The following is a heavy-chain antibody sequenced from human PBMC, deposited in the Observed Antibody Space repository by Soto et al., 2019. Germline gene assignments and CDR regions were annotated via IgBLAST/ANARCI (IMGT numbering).Heavy chain of an antibody. CDR2: IYHSGST. CDR3: ARGPDFWSGYFGWFDT. CDR1: GYSISSGYY. D-gene: IGHD3-3*01. Sequence: PSETLSLTCAVSGYSISSGYYWGWIRQPPGKGLEWIGSIYHSGSTYYNPSLKSRVTISVDTSKNQFSLKLSSVTAADTAVYYCARGPDFWSGYFGWFDTWGQGTLVTVSS. V-gene: IGHV4-38-2*01. J-gene: IGHJ5*02.